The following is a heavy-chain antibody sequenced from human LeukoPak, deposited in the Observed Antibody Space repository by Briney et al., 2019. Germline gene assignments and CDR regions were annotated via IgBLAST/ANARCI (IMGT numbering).Heavy chain of an antibody. CDR1: GYSINSGYY. J-gene: IGHJ4*02. Sequence: PSETLSLTCAVSGYSINSGYYWGWIRQPPGKGLEWIGSIYHSGSTYYNPSLKSRVTISVDTSKNQFSLKLSSVTAADTAVYYRAREGGDIVVVPEDYWGQGTLVTVSS. D-gene: IGHD2-2*01. V-gene: IGHV4-38-2*02. CDR2: IYHSGST. CDR3: AREGGDIVVVPEDY.